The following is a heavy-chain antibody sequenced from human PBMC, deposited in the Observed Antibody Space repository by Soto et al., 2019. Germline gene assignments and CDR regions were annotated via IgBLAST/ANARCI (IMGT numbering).Heavy chain of an antibody. D-gene: IGHD4-17*01. CDR3: AKVVGDEYGDSWGWYFAL. CDR2: ISRSGDST. CDR1: GFTPRSYA. J-gene: IGHJ2*01. V-gene: IGHV3-23*01. Sequence: EVQLLESGGGLVQPGGSLRLSCAASGFTPRSYALSWVRQAAGKGLEWVSAISRSGDSTYYADSVKGRFTISRDNSMNMLYLQLSSLRAEDTAIYYCAKVVGDEYGDSWGWYFALWGRGTLVTVSS.